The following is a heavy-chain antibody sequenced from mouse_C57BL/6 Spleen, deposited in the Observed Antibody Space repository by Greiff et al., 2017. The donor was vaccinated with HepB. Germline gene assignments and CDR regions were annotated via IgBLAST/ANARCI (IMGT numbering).Heavy chain of an antibody. CDR3: AREDYGNHYYAMDY. V-gene: IGHV1-64*01. CDR2: IHPNSGST. Sequence: VQLQQPGAELVKPGASVKLSCKASGYTFTSYWMHWVKQRPGQGLEWIGMIHPNSGSTNYNEKFKSKATLTVDKSSSTAYMQLSSLTSEDSAVYYCAREDYGNHYYAMDYWGQGTSVTVSS. CDR1: GYTFTSYW. D-gene: IGHD2-1*01. J-gene: IGHJ4*01.